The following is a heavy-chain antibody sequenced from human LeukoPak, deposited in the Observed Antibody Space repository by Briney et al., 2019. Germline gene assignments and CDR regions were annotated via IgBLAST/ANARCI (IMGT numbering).Heavy chain of an antibody. CDR2: IYYSGST. CDR1: GGSISSGGYY. CDR3: ARDSLDSSGFDY. D-gene: IGHD3-22*01. Sequence: PSQTLSLTCTVSGGSISSGGYYWSWIRQHPGKGLEWIGYIYYSGSTYYNPSLKSRVTISVDTSKNQFSLKLSSVTAADTAVYYCARDSLDSSGFDYWGQGTLVTVSS. J-gene: IGHJ4*02. V-gene: IGHV4-31*03.